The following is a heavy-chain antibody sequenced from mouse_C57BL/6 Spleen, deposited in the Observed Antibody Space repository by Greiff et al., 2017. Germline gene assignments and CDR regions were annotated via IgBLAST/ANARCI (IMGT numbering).Heavy chain of an antibody. D-gene: IGHD2-4*01. CDR1: GYTFTSYW. V-gene: IGHV1-52*01. J-gene: IGHJ3*01. CDR2: IDPSDSET. Sequence: QVQLQQPGAELVRPGSSVKLSCKASGYTFTSYWMHWVKQRPIQGLEWIGNIDPSDSETHYNQKFKDKATLTVDKSSSTAYMQLSSLTSEDSAVYYCARSFYDYAEAWFAYWGQGTLVTVSA. CDR3: ARSFYDYAEAWFAY.